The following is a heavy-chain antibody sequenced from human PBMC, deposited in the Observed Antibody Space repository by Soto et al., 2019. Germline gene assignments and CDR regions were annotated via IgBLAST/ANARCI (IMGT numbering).Heavy chain of an antibody. CDR1: GFTFSSYA. CDR3: AKDREGLSLIGYYFDY. D-gene: IGHD2-15*01. CDR2: ISGSGGST. V-gene: IGHV3-23*01. J-gene: IGHJ4*02. Sequence: PGGSLRLSCAASGFTFSSYAMSWVRQAPGKGLEWVSAISGSGGSTYYADSVKGRFTISRDNSKNTLYLQMNSLRAEDTAVYYCAKDREGLSLIGYYFDYWGQGTLVTVSS.